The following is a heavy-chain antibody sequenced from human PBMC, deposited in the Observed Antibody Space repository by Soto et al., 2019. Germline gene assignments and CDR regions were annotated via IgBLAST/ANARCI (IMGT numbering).Heavy chain of an antibody. CDR2: IYPGDSDT. V-gene: IGHV5-51*01. CDR1: GYSFTSYW. D-gene: IGHD3-22*01. Sequence: GESLKISCKGSGYSFTSYWIGWVSQMPGKGLEWMGIIYPGDSDTRYSPSFQGQVTISADKSISTAYLQWSSLKASDTAMYYCARHPLYDSSGYYPMDYGMDVWGQGTTVTVSS. CDR3: ARHPLYDSSGYYPMDYGMDV. J-gene: IGHJ6*02.